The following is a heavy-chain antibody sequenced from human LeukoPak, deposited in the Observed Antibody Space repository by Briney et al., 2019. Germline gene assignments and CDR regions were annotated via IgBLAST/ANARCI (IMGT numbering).Heavy chain of an antibody. CDR2: ISAYNGNT. J-gene: IGHJ4*02. CDR1: GYTFTSDG. D-gene: IGHD3-22*01. Sequence: ASVRDSCKASGYTFTSDGISWVRQTPGQGREWMGWISAYNGNTNYAQKLQGRVTMNTDTYKSTAYVELRSLRSDDTAVYYCARDGYYYDSSGYYYWGQGTLVTVSS. CDR3: ARDGYYYDSSGYYY. V-gene: IGHV1-18*01.